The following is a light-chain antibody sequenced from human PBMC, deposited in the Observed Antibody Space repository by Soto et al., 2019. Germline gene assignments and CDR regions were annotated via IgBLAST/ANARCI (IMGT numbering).Light chain of an antibody. CDR2: AAS. Sequence: IQLTQSPSSLSASVGDRVTITCRASQGIGSYLAWYQQKPGKAPKLLIYAASTLQSGVPSRFSGSGSGTDFTLTISCLQSEDFATYYCQQYYSYPLTFGQGTKVDIK. V-gene: IGKV1-9*01. CDR1: QGIGSY. CDR3: QQYYSYPLT. J-gene: IGKJ1*01.